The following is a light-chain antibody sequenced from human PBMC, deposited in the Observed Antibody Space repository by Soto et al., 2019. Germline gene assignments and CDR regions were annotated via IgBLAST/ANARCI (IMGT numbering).Light chain of an antibody. Sequence: DIQMTQSPSSVSASVGDRVTVTCRASQAISTWLAWYQQRPGKAPKLLIYAASTLQSGVPSRFSGTGSGTDFTLTISSLQSEDFATYYCQQADSIPFTFGPGTTVD. J-gene: IGKJ3*01. V-gene: IGKV1-12*01. CDR2: AAS. CDR3: QQADSIPFT. CDR1: QAISTW.